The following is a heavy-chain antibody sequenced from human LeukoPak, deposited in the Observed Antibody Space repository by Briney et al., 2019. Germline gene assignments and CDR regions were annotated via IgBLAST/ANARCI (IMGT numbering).Heavy chain of an antibody. V-gene: IGHV3-30*04. CDR3: ARDGGQLYWFFDL. Sequence: GGSLRLSCGASGFTFSSYAMNWVRQAPGKGLEWVAAISYDGSTKYYSDSVKGRFTISRDNSKSTLFLQMNSLRAEDTAVHYGARDGGQLYWFFDLWGRGTLVTVSS. CDR1: GFTFSSYA. D-gene: IGHD2-15*01. J-gene: IGHJ2*01. CDR2: ISYDGSTK.